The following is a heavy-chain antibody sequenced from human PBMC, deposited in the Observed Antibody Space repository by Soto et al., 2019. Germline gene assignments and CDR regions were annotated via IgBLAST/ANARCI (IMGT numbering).Heavy chain of an antibody. CDR2: INPSGGST. V-gene: IGHV1-46*01. Sequence: QVQLVQSGAEVKKPGASVKVSCKASGYTFTSYYMHWVRQAPGQGVEWMGIINPSGGSTSYAQKFQGKVTMTRDTSTSTVYMELSSLRSEDTAVYYCARGDTAMATDQNWGQGTLVTVSS. CDR1: GYTFTSYY. D-gene: IGHD5-18*01. CDR3: ARGDTAMATDQN. J-gene: IGHJ4*02.